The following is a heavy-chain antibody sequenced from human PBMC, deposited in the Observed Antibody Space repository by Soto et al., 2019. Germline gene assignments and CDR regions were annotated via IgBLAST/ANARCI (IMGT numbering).Heavy chain of an antibody. Sequence: GASVKVSCKASGYIFTSYGISWVRQAPGQGLEWMGWISPYNGHTNYAQKFQGRVTMTTDTPTSTAYMELRSLRSDDTAVYYCAREGTYYYDSSGYYPLAWWGQGTLVTVSS. CDR1: GYIFTSYG. J-gene: IGHJ4*02. CDR2: ISPYNGHT. CDR3: AREGTYYYDSSGYYPLAW. D-gene: IGHD3-22*01. V-gene: IGHV1-18*01.